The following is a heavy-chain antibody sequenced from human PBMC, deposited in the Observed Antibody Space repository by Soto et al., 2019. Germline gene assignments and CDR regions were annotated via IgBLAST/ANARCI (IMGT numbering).Heavy chain of an antibody. CDR3: ARDSAGSYFDY. D-gene: IGHD6-25*01. CDR1: GGSINSGGYY. J-gene: IGHJ4*02. Sequence: QVQLQESGPGLVKPSQTLSLTCTVSGGSINSGGYYWTWIRQHPGKGLEWIGYIYYSGSTYYSPSLKSRITISVDTSKNQFSLKLNSVTAADTAVYYCARDSAGSYFDYWGQGTLVTVSS. CDR2: IYYSGST. V-gene: IGHV4-31*03.